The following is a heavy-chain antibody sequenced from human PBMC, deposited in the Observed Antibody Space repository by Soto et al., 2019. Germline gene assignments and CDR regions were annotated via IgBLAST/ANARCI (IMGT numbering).Heavy chain of an antibody. CDR1: GFTFRNYA. V-gene: IGHV3-64D*06. Sequence: PRGSLRLSCSVAGFTFRNYAMHWVRQAPGKGLEYVSGITSDGDSTWHADSVKDRFTISRDNSKNTLFLQMSSLRVEDTAIYFCVKGNQLLRYYFEFWGPGTLVTVSS. J-gene: IGHJ4*01. D-gene: IGHD2-15*01. CDR3: VKGNQLLRYYFEF. CDR2: ITSDGDST.